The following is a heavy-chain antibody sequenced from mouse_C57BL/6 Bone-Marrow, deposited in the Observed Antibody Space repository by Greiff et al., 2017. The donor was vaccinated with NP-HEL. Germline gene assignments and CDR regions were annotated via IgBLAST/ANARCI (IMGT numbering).Heavy chain of an antibody. D-gene: IGHD1-1*01. CDR2: INPGSGGT. CDR3: GRRATVEWFAY. J-gene: IGHJ3*01. V-gene: IGHV1-54*01. CDR1: GYAFTNYL. Sequence: QVQLQQSGAELVRPGTSVKVSCKASGYAFTNYLIEWVKQRPGQGLEWIGVINPGSGGTNYNEKFKGKATLTADKSSSTAYMQLSILTSEDSAVYFCGRRATVEWFAYWGQGTLVTVSA.